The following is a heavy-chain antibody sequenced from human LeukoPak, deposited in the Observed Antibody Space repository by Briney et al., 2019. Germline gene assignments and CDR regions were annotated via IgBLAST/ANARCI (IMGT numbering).Heavy chain of an antibody. Sequence: KSSETLSLTCSVSGDSIRTYYWGWIRQPPGKGLEWIGSIYHSGSTHYNPSLKSRVTISVDTSKNQFSLKLSSVTAADTAVYYCAREMVCGGDCYVDWFDPWGQGTLVTVSS. V-gene: IGHV4-38-2*02. J-gene: IGHJ5*02. D-gene: IGHD2-21*02. CDR2: IYHSGST. CDR3: AREMVCGGDCYVDWFDP. CDR1: GDSIRTYY.